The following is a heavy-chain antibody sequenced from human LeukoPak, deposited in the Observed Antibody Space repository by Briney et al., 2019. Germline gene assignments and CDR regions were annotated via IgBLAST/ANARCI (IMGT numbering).Heavy chain of an antibody. Sequence: SETLSLTCTVSGGSISSSSYYWGWIRQPPGKGLEWIGSIYYSGSTYYNPSLKSRATISVDTSKNQFSLKLSSVTAADTAVYYCAITYYYDSSGYRGSFDYWGQGTLVTVSS. CDR1: GGSISSSSYY. CDR2: IYYSGST. J-gene: IGHJ4*02. D-gene: IGHD3-22*01. CDR3: AITYYYDSSGYRGSFDY. V-gene: IGHV4-39*01.